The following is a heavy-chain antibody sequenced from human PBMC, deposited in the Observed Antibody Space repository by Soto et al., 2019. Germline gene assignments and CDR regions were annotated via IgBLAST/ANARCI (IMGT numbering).Heavy chain of an antibody. J-gene: IGHJ4*02. Sequence: GASVKVSCKASGYTFTSYGISWVRQAPGQGLEWMGWISAYNGNTNYAQKLQGRVTMTTDTSTSTAYMELRSLRSDDTAVYYCARALGIAVAGTCFDDWGQGTLVTVSS. CDR3: ARALGIAVAGTCFDD. CDR1: GYTFTSYG. V-gene: IGHV1-18*01. CDR2: ISAYNGNT. D-gene: IGHD6-19*01.